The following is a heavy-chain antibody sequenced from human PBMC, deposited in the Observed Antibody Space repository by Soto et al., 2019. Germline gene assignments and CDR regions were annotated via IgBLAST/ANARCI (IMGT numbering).Heavy chain of an antibody. CDR3: ARGPAYVDTAYDY. V-gene: IGHV4-30-4*01. J-gene: IGHJ4*02. CDR1: GGSIRSGDYY. CDR2: IYYSGST. D-gene: IGHD5-18*01. Sequence: QVQLQESGPGLVKPSQTLSLTCTVSGGSIRSGDYYWSWIRQPPGKGLEWIGYIYYSGSTYYNPSLKSRVTISVDTSKNQFSLKLSSVTAADTAVYYCARGPAYVDTAYDYWGQGTLVTVSS.